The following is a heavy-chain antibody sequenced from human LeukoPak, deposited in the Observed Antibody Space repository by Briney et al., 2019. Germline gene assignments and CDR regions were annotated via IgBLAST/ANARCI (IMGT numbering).Heavy chain of an antibody. CDR2: ISGRSDNT. CDR1: GFIFSNYA. J-gene: IGHJ4*02. D-gene: IGHD3-9*01. CDR3: AKWGDCDVLTGYYVSDF. Sequence: GSLRLSCAASGFIFSNYAMYWVRQAPGKGLEWVSAISGRSDNTYYADSVKGRFTLSRDSSKNTLYLQMNSLRADDTAVYYCAKWGDCDVLTGYYVSDFWGQGTLVTVSS. V-gene: IGHV3-23*01.